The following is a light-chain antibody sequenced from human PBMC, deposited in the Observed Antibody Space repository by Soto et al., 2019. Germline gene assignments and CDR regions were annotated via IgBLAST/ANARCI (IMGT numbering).Light chain of an antibody. V-gene: IGKV3-15*01. J-gene: IGKJ4*01. CDR3: QQYNNWPPLT. CDR1: KSVSSN. CDR2: GAS. Sequence: EIVMTQSPATLSVSPGERATLSCRASKSVSSNLAWYQQKPGQAPRLLIYGASTRATGIPARFSGSGSGTELTLTISSLQSEDFEVHYCQQYNNWPPLTFGRGTKVEIK.